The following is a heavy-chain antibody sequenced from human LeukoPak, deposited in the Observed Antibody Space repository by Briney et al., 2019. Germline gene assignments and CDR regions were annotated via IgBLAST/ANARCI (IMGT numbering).Heavy chain of an antibody. CDR2: ILNNGVST. J-gene: IGHJ3*01. V-gene: IGHV3-23*01. CDR3: AKGGGRPLDDAFDV. Sequence: GGSLRLSCAASGFTFGTYAMTWARQAPGMGLEWVSTILNNGVSTYHADSVKGRFTISRDNSRNTLHLQMNSLRAEDTAVYYCAKGGGRPLDDAFDVWGQGTMVTVSS. CDR1: GFTFGTYA.